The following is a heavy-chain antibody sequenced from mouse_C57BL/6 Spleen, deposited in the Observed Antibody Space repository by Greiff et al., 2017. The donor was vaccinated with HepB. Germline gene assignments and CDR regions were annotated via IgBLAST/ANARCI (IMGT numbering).Heavy chain of an antibody. CDR3: ATSYYYGSSGYYFDY. CDR2: MWSGGST. CDR1: GFSLTSYG. V-gene: IGHV2-2*01. D-gene: IGHD1-1*01. J-gene: IGHJ2*01. Sequence: QVQLQQSGPGLVQPSQSLSITCTVSGFSLTSYGVHWVRQSPGKGLEWLGVMWSGGSTDYNAAFISRLSISKDNSKSQVFFKMNSLQADDTAIYYCATSYYYGSSGYYFDYWGQGTTLTVSS.